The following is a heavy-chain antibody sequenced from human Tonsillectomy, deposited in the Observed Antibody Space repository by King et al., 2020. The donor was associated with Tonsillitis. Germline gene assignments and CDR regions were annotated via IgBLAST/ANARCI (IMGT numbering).Heavy chain of an antibody. CDR1: GYTLTELS. CDR2: FDPEDGEK. D-gene: IGHD5-18*01. J-gene: IGHJ5*02. V-gene: IGHV1-24*01. CDR3: ATLNDGYPFNWFDP. Sequence: VQLVQSGAEVKKPGASVKVSCKVSGYTLTELSIHWVRQAPGKGLEWMGGFDPEDGEKIYAQKFRGRVTMTEDTSTDTAYMELSSLRSEDTAVYYCATLNDGYPFNWFDPWGQGTLVTVSS.